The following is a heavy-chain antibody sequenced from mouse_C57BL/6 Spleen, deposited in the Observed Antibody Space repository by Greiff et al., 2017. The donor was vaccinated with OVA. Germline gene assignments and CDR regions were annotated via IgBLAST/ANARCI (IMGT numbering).Heavy chain of an antibody. J-gene: IGHJ2*01. Sequence: EVMLVESGGGLVQPGGSLSLSCAASGFTFTDYYMRWVRQPPGKALEWLGFIRHKANGYTTEYSASVKGRFTISRDNSQSILYLQMNALGAEESGTFSGAGCPDYYGSSSHFDYWGQGTTLTVSS. CDR2: IRHKANGYTT. CDR1: GFTFTDYY. V-gene: IGHV7-3*01. CDR3: AGCPDYYGSSSHFDY. D-gene: IGHD1-1*01.